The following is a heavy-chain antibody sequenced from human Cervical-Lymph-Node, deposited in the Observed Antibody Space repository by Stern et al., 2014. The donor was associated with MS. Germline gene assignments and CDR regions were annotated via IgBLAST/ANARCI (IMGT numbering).Heavy chain of an antibody. J-gene: IGHJ4*02. CDR1: GGSISSYY. CDR2: IYYSGST. D-gene: IGHD4-17*01. CDR3: ARVGSTVTLDY. Sequence: QLQLQESGPGLVKPSETLSLTCTVSGGSISSYYWSWIRQPPGKGLEWIGYIYYSGSTNYNPSLKSRVTISVDTSKNQFSLKLSSVTAADTAVYYCARVGSTVTLDYWGQGTLVTVSS. V-gene: IGHV4-59*01.